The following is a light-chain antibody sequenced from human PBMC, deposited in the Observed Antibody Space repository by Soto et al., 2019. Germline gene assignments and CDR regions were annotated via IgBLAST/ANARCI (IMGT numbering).Light chain of an antibody. CDR1: QSINTC. J-gene: IGKJ1*01. CDR2: DGS. V-gene: IGKV1-5*01. CDR3: QQYQTYSLT. Sequence: DIQMTQSPSTVSASVGDRITITCRASQSINTCVAWYRQRPGEAPQLIIYDGSNLAMGVPSRFSGSGSGTDFPLSLSRLQPDDFATFYCQQYQTYSLTFGQGTKVEVK.